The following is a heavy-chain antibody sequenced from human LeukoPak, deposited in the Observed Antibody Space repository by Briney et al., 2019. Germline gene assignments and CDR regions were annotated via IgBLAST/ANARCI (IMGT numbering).Heavy chain of an antibody. Sequence: TLSLTCAVSGGSISSGGYSWSWIRQPPGKGLEWIGYIYHSGSTYYNPSLKSRVTISVDRSKNQFSLKLSSVTAADTAVYYCARLPVDCSSTSCYHAFDIWGQGTMVTVSS. V-gene: IGHV4-30-2*01. CDR2: IYHSGST. CDR1: GGSISSGGYS. D-gene: IGHD2-2*01. J-gene: IGHJ3*02. CDR3: ARLPVDCSSTSCYHAFDI.